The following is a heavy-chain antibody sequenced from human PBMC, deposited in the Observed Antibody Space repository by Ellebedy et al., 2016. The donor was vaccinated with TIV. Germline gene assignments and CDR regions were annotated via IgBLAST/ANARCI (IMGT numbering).Heavy chain of an antibody. D-gene: IGHD3-16*01. Sequence: MPSETLSLTCTVSGGSITSGSYYWAWIRQPPGNGLEWVGTVYFIGSTNYNPSLKSRVTISVDTSKNQFSLKLTSVTAADTAVYYCVRHPTLGTLDYWGQGAQVTVSS. CDR3: VRHPTLGTLDY. CDR1: GGSITSGSYY. V-gene: IGHV4-39*01. CDR2: VYFIGST. J-gene: IGHJ4*02.